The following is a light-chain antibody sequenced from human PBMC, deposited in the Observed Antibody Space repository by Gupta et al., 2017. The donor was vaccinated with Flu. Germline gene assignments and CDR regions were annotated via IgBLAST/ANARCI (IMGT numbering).Light chain of an antibody. J-gene: IGKJ3*01. CDR2: EGS. CDR3: QHNDSLPFFT. Sequence: DIQMTQSPSSLSASVGDRVTITCQASQDISHFLNWYQQKPGKAPQLLIFEGSSMQTGVPSRFSGSGYGKHFTLTISSRQPEDIATYYCQHNDSLPFFTFGHGTKVDI. CDR1: QDISHF. V-gene: IGKV1-33*01.